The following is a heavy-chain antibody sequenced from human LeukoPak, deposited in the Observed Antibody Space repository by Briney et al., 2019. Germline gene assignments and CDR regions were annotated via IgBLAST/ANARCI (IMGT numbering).Heavy chain of an antibody. V-gene: IGHV4-59*12. J-gene: IGHJ4*02. CDR2: IYHSGST. CDR3: ARVGEGGVVFDY. CDR1: GGSISSYY. D-gene: IGHD2-8*02. Sequence: SETLSLTCTVSGGSISSYYWSWIRQPPGKGLEWIGYIYHSGSTYYNPSLKGRVTISVDRSKNQFSLKLSSVTAADTAVYYCARVGEGGVVFDYWGQGTLVTVSS.